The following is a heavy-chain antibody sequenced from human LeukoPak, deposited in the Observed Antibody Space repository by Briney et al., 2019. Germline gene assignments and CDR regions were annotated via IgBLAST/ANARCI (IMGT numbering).Heavy chain of an antibody. CDR2: IYYSGST. CDR1: GGSISGYY. D-gene: IGHD1-1*01. CDR3: ARDQTGTGDYFDY. V-gene: IGHV4-59*01. J-gene: IGHJ4*02. Sequence: SETLSLTCTVSGGSISGYYWSWIRQPPGKGLEWIGYIYYSGSTNYNPSLKSRVTISVDTSKNQFSLKLSSVTAADTAVYYCARDQTGTGDYFDYWGQGTLVTVSS.